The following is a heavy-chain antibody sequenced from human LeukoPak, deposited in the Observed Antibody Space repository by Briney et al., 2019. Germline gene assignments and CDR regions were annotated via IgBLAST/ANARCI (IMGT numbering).Heavy chain of an antibody. CDR3: AKVYGGAKLLWFGELSLNVEY. J-gene: IGHJ4*02. CDR1: GFTFSNAW. Sequence: GGSLRLSCAASGFTFSNAWMSWVRQAPGKGLEWVGRIKSKTDGGTTDYAAPVKGRFTISRDDSKNTLYLQMNSLKTEDTAVYYCAKVYGGAKLLWFGELSLNVEYWGQGTLVTVSS. D-gene: IGHD3-10*01. V-gene: IGHV3-15*01. CDR2: IKSKTDGGTT.